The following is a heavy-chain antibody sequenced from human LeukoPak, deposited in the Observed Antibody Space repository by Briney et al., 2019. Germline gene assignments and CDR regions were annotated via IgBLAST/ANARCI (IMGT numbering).Heavy chain of an antibody. V-gene: IGHV1-18*01. J-gene: IGHJ3*02. CDR1: GNTFTTYG. D-gene: IGHD4-11*01. CDR3: ARDPRTVAGLGFDI. Sequence: ASVKVSCKASGNTFTTYGISWVRQAPGQGLEWIGWISVYNGNTDYAQNLQGRVTMTTDTSTSTAYMELWSLRSDDTAVYYCARDPRTVAGLGFDIWGQGTMVTVSS. CDR2: ISVYNGNT.